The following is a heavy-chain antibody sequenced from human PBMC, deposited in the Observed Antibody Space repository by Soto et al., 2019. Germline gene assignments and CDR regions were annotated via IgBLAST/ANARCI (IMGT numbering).Heavy chain of an antibody. CDR2: ISYDGSNK. J-gene: IGHJ4*02. V-gene: IGHV3-30*18. Sequence: GGSLRLSCAASGFTFSSYGMHWVRQAPGKGLEWVAVISYDGSNKYYADSVKGRFTISRDNSKNTLYLQMNSLRAEDTAVYYCAKGKTYYYDSSGLDYWGQGTLVTVSS. CDR1: GFTFSSYG. CDR3: AKGKTYYYDSSGLDY. D-gene: IGHD3-22*01.